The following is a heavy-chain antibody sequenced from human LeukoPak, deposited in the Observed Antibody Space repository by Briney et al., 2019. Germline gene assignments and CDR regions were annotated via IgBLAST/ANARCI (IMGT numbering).Heavy chain of an antibody. V-gene: IGHV1-2*02. Sequence: ASVKVSRKASGYTFTGYYMHWVRQAPGQGLEWMGWINPNSGGTNYAQKFQGRVTMTRDTSISTAYMELSRLRSDDTAVYYCARGAHYHDSSEGFDYWGQGTLVTVSS. CDR3: ARGAHYHDSSEGFDY. CDR1: GYTFTGYY. D-gene: IGHD3-22*01. CDR2: INPNSGGT. J-gene: IGHJ4*02.